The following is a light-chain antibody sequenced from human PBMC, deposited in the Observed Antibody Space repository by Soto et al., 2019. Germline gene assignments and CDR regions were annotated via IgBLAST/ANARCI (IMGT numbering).Light chain of an antibody. V-gene: IGKV3-20*01. J-gene: IGKJ2*01. CDR1: QVIGSRY. Sequence: EIVMTQSPGTLSLSPGERATISCMASQVIGSRYLAWYHQKSGQAPRLLIYGASSRATGIPDRFSGSGSGTDFTLAISRLEPEDFGVYYCQQFGRSIAHTFGQGTKLEIK. CDR3: QQFGRSIAHT. CDR2: GAS.